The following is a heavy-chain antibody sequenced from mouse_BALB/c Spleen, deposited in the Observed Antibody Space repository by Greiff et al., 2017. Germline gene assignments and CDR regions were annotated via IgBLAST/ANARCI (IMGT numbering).Heavy chain of an antibody. D-gene: IGHD1-1*01. J-gene: IGHJ3*01. V-gene: IGHV5-6-3*01. CDR1: GFTFSSYG. CDR2: INSNGGST. Sequence: EVQVVESGGGLVQPGGSLKLSCAASGFTFSSYGMSWVRQTPDKRLELVATINSNGGSTYYPDSVKGRFTISRDNAKNTLYLQMSSLKSEDTAMYYCAREYYYGSSYAYWGQGTLVTVSA. CDR3: AREYYYGSSYAY.